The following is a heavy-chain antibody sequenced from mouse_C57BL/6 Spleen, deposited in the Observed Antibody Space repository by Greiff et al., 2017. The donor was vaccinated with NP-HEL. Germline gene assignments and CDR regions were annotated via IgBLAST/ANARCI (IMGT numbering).Heavy chain of an antibody. Sequence: VQLQQSGAELVRPGASVKLSCTASGFNIKDYYMHWVKQRPEQGLEWIGRLDPEDGGTAYDPKFQGKATMTADTSSNTAYLQLNSLTSEDTAVDYCTTNTTVVATPFDYWGQGTSVTVSS. V-gene: IGHV14-1*01. D-gene: IGHD1-1*01. CDR3: TTNTTVVATPFDY. J-gene: IGHJ2*02. CDR1: GFNIKDYY. CDR2: LDPEDGGT.